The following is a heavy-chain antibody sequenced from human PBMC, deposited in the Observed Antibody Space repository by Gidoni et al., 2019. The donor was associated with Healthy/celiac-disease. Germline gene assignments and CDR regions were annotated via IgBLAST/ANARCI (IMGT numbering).Heavy chain of an antibody. Sequence: EVQLVESGGGSLQPGGSLRLSCVPPRFPLTGHRMSWVRQGPGKGLEWGANIKKDGSEKYYVDSVKGRFTISRDNAKNSLYLQMNSLRAEDTDVYYCARLEYCTGGVCYTSIDAFDIWGQGTMVTVSS. D-gene: IGHD2-8*02. CDR2: IKKDGSEK. CDR3: ARLEYCTGGVCYTSIDAFDI. V-gene: IGHV3-7*01. CDR1: RFPLTGHR. J-gene: IGHJ3*02.